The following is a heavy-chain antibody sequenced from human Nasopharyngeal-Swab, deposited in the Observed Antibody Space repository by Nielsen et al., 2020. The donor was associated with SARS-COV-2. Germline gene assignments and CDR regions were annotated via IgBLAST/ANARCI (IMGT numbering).Heavy chain of an antibody. V-gene: IGHV4-39*01. J-gene: IGHJ6*03. Sequence: WIRQPPGKRLEWIGSIYYSGSTYYNPSLKSRVTISVDTSKNQFSLKLSSVTAAGTAVYYCAGGAGYYYYYMDVWGKGTTVTVSS. D-gene: IGHD1-26*01. CDR3: AGGAGYYYYYMDV. CDR2: IYYSGST.